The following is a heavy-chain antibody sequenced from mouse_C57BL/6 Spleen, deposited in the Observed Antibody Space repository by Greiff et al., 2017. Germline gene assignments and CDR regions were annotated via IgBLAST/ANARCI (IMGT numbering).Heavy chain of an antibody. J-gene: IGHJ4*01. V-gene: IGHV5-16*01. CDR3: ARVYDGYYGRAMDY. Sequence: EVKVVESEGGLVQPGSSMKLSCTASGFTFSDYYMAWVRQVPEKGLEWVANINYDGRSTYYLDSLKSRFIISRDNAKNILYLQMSSLKSEDTATYYCARVYDGYYGRAMDYWGQGTSVTVSS. CDR1: GFTFSDYY. D-gene: IGHD2-3*01. CDR2: INYDGRST.